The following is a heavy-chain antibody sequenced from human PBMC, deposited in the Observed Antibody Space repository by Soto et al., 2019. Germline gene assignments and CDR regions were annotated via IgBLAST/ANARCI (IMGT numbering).Heavy chain of an antibody. CDR1: VGSFIGYY. CDR3: ASLGWNDVRYFDY. D-gene: IGHD1-1*01. J-gene: IGHJ4*02. CDR2: INHSGST. V-gene: IGHV4-34*01. Sequence: SETLSLTCAFYVGSFIGYYWRWIRQPPGKGLEWIGEINHSGSTNYNPSLKSRVTISVDTSKNQFSLKLSSVTAADTAVYYCASLGWNDVRYFDYWGQGTLVTVS.